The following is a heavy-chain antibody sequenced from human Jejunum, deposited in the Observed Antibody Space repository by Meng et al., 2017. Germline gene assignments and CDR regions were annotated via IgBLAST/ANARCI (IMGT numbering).Heavy chain of an antibody. CDR3: AKRLCSGSYYCLDH. J-gene: IGHJ4*02. V-gene: IGHV3-23*01. CDR2: ISSGGIT. Sequence: GESLKISCVASGFSFRSYAMSWVRQAPGKGLEWVSSISSGGITDYADSVKGRFTVSRDNSNNSLYLQMNSRRVEDTAVYYCAKRLCSGSYYCLDHWGQGTLVTVSS. CDR1: GFSFRSYA. D-gene: IGHD1-26*01.